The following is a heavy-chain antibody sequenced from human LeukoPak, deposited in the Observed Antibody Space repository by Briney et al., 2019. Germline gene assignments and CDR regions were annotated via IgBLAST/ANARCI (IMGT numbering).Heavy chain of an antibody. CDR3: ARAGSYGFNYYYYYGMDV. J-gene: IGHJ6*02. D-gene: IGHD5-18*01. CDR1: GGSINNGGYY. V-gene: IGHV4-30-4*01. Sequence: SETLSLTCTVSGGSINNGGYYWSWIRQHPGKGLEWIGYIYYSGSSYYNPSLRSRVTISVDTSKNHFSLKLSSVTAADTAVYYCARAGSYGFNYYYYYGMDVWGQGTTVTVSS. CDR2: IYYSGSS.